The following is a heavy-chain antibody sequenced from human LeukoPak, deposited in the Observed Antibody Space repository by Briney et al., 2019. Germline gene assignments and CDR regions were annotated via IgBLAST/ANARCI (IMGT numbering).Heavy chain of an antibody. Sequence: GLSLRLSCAASGFTFSDYALSWVRQAPGKGLEWVSTIIGSGTSSFHADSVKGRFTISRDSSNNTLFLHMSSLRAEDTALYYCAKHPGPYGANPFESWGQGTLVTVSS. J-gene: IGHJ4*02. CDR3: AKHPGPYGANPFES. V-gene: IGHV3-23*01. CDR1: GFTFSDYA. D-gene: IGHD4-23*01. CDR2: IIGSGTSS.